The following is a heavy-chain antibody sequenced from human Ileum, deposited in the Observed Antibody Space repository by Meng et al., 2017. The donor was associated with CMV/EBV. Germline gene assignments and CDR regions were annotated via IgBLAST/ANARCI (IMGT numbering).Heavy chain of an antibody. J-gene: IGHJ6*02. Sequence: SETLSLTCTVSGGSISHNSYYWMWIRQPPGKGLEWIGYISYSGNTNYNPSLKSRSTILVDTSKNHFSLKMRSVIAADTAVYYCASNIGLAHYGSGSDEYYYYGMDAWGQGTAVTVSS. CDR3: ASNIGLAHYGSGSDEYYYYGMDA. CDR1: GGSISHNSYY. CDR2: ISYSGNT. V-gene: IGHV4-61*03. D-gene: IGHD3-10*01.